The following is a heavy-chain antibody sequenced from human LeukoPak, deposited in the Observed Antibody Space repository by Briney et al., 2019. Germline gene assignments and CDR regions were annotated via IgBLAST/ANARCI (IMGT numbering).Heavy chain of an antibody. CDR1: GFIFTNYF. CDR3: ATDRGWRTSGYYLYYFEY. D-gene: IGHD3-3*01. J-gene: IGHJ4*02. CDR2: IKHDGSEK. V-gene: IGHV3-7*01. Sequence: GSLRLSCAASGFIFTNYFMSWVRQAPGKGLGWVASIKHDGSEKYYVDSVRGRFTISRDNTMNSLYLQMSSLRAEDTAVYYCATDRGWRTSGYYLYYFEYWGQGTLVTYSS.